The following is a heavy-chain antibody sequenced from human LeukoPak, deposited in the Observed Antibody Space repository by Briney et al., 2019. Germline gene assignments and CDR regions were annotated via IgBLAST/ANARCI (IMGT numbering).Heavy chain of an antibody. CDR1: GYTFTGYY. J-gene: IGHJ6*03. V-gene: IGHV1-2*02. CDR2: INPNSGGT. D-gene: IGHD1-26*01. Sequence: ASVKVSCKASGYTFTGYYMHWVRQAPGQGLEWMGWINPNSGGTNYAQKFQGRVTMTRDTSISTAYMELSRLRSDDTAVYYCARDRKWELNYYYYYMDVWGKGTTVTVSS. CDR3: ARDRKWELNYYYYYMDV.